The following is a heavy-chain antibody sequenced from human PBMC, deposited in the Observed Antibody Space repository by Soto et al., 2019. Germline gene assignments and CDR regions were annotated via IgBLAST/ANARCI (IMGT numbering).Heavy chain of an antibody. D-gene: IGHD1-1*01. CDR2: IYYSGST. J-gene: IGHJ4*02. Sequence: SETLSLTCTVSGGSISSYYWSWIRQPPGKGLEWIGYIYYSGSTNYNPSLKSRVTISVGTSKNQFSLKLSSVTAADTAVYYCARRYGYSFDDWGQGTLVTVSS. CDR1: GGSISSYY. CDR3: ARRYGYSFDD. V-gene: IGHV4-59*08.